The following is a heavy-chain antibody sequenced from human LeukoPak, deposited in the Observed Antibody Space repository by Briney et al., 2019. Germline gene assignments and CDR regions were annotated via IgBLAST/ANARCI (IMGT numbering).Heavy chain of an antibody. CDR2: ISYDGSNK. D-gene: IGHD2-2*01. CDR1: GFTFSSYG. Sequence: GRSLRLSCAASGFTFSSYGMHWVRQAPGKGLEWVAVISYDGSNKYYADSVKGRFTISRDNSKNTLYLQMNSLRAEDTAVYYCAKDSHSIVVVPAAMDNWFDPWGQGTLVTVSS. V-gene: IGHV3-30*18. CDR3: AKDSHSIVVVPAAMDNWFDP. J-gene: IGHJ5*02.